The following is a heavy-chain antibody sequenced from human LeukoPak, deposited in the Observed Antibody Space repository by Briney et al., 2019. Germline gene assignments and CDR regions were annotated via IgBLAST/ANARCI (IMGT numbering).Heavy chain of an antibody. V-gene: IGHV4-59*08. D-gene: IGHD2-21*02. Sequence: KPSETLSLTCTVSGGSFSSYYWSWIRQPPGKGLEWIGYIYYSGSTNYNPSLKSRVTISVDTSKNQFSLKLSSVTAADTAVYYCARQPTAATSNSFHYYYGMDVWGQGTTVTVSS. J-gene: IGHJ6*02. CDR1: GGSFSSYY. CDR2: IYYSGST. CDR3: ARQPTAATSNSFHYYYGMDV.